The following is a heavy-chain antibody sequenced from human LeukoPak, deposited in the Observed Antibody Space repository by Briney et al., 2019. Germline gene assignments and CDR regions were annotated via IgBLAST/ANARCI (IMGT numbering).Heavy chain of an antibody. D-gene: IGHD2-21*01. CDR2: IIPIFGTA. CDR1: GGTFSSYA. V-gene: IGHV1-69*13. J-gene: IGHJ6*03. Sequence: ASVKVSCKASGGTFSSYAISWVRQAPGQGLEWMGGIIPIFGTANYAQKFQGRVTITADESTSTAYMELSSLRSEDTAVYYCARAPPVAYYMDAWGKGTTVTVSS. CDR3: ARAPPVAYYMDA.